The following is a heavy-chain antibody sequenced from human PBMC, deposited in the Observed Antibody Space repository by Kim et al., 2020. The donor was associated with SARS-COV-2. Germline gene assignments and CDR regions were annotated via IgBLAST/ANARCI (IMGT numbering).Heavy chain of an antibody. J-gene: IGHJ4*02. CDR3: ARDTPESAVAASLDN. V-gene: IGHV3-48*02. Sequence: ADSVRGRFTIARDNAKNSLYLQMNSLTDDDSAVYYCARDTPESAVAASLDNWGQGTLVTVSS. D-gene: IGHD6-19*01.